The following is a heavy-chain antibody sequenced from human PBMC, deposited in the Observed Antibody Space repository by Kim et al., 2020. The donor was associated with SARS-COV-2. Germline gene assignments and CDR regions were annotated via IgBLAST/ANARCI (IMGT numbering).Heavy chain of an antibody. J-gene: IGHJ6*02. V-gene: IGHV3-7*03. CDR2: IKQDGSEK. CDR3: ARDPRYYDVLTRAYYYDVMDV. D-gene: IGHD3-9*01. CDR1: GFTFSSYW. Sequence: GGSLRLSCAASGFTFSSYWMSWVRQAPGKGLEWVATIKQDGSEKYYADSVKGRFTISRDNAKNSLYLQMNSLRAEDTAVYYCARDPRYYDVLTRAYYYDVMDVWGQGTSVTAPS.